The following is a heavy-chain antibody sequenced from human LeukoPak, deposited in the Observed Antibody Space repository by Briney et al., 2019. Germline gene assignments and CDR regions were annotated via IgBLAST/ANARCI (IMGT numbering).Heavy chain of an antibody. D-gene: IGHD6-13*01. V-gene: IGHV4-38-2*02. CDR1: GYSLSSGYY. CDR3: ARDSFSSSWYVLDY. J-gene: IGHJ4*02. Sequence: SETLSLTCTVSGYSLSSGYYWGWIRQPPGKGLEWIGSMYHSGSTYYNPSLKSRVTISVDTSKNQFSLKLSSVTAADTAVYYCARDSFSSSWYVLDYWGQGTLVTVSS. CDR2: MYHSGST.